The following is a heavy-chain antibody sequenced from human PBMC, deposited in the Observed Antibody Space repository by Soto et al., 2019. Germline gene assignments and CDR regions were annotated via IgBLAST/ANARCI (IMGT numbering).Heavy chain of an antibody. CDR2: ISYDGSNK. CDR1: GFSFSTYA. V-gene: IGHV3-30-3*01. Sequence: LRLSCAASGFSFSTYAMHWVRQAPGKGLQWVTVISYDGSNKYYIDSVKGRFTISRDNSKNTVYLQMNSLRPEDTAVYYCARDLGSRNSGDYYNLDYWGQGTLVTVSS. D-gene: IGHD3-22*01. CDR3: ARDLGSRNSGDYYNLDY. J-gene: IGHJ4*02.